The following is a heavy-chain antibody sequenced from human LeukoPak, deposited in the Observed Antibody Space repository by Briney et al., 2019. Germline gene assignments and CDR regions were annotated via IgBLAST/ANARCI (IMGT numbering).Heavy chain of an antibody. CDR2: IVGSRDNT. V-gene: IGHV3-23*01. Sequence: GGSLRLSCAASGFSFSSYGMSWVRQAPGKGLEWVSDIVGSRDNTDYADSVKGRFTISRDNSKNMLYLQMNSLRAEDTAVYYCAKDVELAPENWFDPWGQGTLVTVSS. CDR1: GFSFSSYG. D-gene: IGHD1-14*01. J-gene: IGHJ5*02. CDR3: AKDVELAPENWFDP.